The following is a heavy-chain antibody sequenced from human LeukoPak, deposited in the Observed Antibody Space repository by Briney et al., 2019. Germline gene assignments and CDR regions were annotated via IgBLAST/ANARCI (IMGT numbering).Heavy chain of an antibody. CDR2: ISDYNGHI. Sequence: ASVNVSCKASGYTFAGYGMRWVRQAPGKGLEWMGWISDYNGHIRYAQRVQDRLTMTIDASTTTAYMELRTLTYDDTAVYYCARDRYGTGNFDYWGQGTLVAVSS. D-gene: IGHD5-18*01. CDR1: GYTFAGYG. V-gene: IGHV1-18*01. J-gene: IGHJ4*02. CDR3: ARDRYGTGNFDY.